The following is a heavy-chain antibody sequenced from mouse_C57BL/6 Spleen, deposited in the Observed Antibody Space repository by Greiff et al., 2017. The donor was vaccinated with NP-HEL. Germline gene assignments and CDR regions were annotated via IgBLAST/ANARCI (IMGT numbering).Heavy chain of an antibody. CDR2: ISYSGST. D-gene: IGHD3-2*02. CDR1: GYSITSGYD. CDR3: ARAGQLRCAWFAY. V-gene: IGHV3-1*01. J-gene: IGHJ3*01. Sequence: EVQLQQSGPGMVKPSQSLSLTCTVTGYSITSGYDWHWIRHFPGNKLEWMGYISYSGSTNYNPSLKSRISITHDTSKNHFFLKLNSVTTEDTATYYCARAGQLRCAWFAYWGQGTLVTVSA.